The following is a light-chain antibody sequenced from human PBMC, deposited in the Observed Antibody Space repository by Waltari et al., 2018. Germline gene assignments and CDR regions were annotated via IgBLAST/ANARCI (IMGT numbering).Light chain of an antibody. CDR1: SSDVGAFNH. J-gene: IGLJ1*01. Sequence: QSALTQPASVSGSPGQSITISCTGTSSDVGAFNHGSWYQHHPGKAPNLLLYHFTYRPSGVSDRFSGSKAGNAASLTISGLQAEDEADYYCFSYTRSNTLVFGTGTRVTV. V-gene: IGLV2-14*01. CDR2: HFT. CDR3: FSYTRSNTLV.